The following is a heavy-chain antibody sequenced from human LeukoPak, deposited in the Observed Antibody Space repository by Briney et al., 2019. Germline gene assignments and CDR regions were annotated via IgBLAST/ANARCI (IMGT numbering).Heavy chain of an antibody. D-gene: IGHD1-26*01. V-gene: IGHV3-23*01. CDR1: GFTFSSYA. CDR2: ISGSGGST. CDR3: ALGATWELLFSAFDY. Sequence: TGGSLRLSCAASGFTFSSYAMSWVRQAPGKGPEWVSAISGSGGSTYYADSVKGRFTISRDNSKNTLYLQMNSLRAEDTAVYYCALGATWELLFSAFDYWGQGTLVTVSS. J-gene: IGHJ4*02.